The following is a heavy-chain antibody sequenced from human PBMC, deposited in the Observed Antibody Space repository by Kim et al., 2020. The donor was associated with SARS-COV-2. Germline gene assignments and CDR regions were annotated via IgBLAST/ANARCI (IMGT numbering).Heavy chain of an antibody. Sequence: ASVKVSCKASGYTFTSYGISWVRQAPGQGLEWMGWISAYNGNTNNAQKLKGRVTMTTDTSTSTAYLELRSLRSDDTAVYYCARDQADRSFDPWGQGTLVTVSS. CDR2: ISAYNGNT. J-gene: IGHJ5*02. CDR3: ARDQADRSFDP. CDR1: GYTFTSYG. V-gene: IGHV1-18*01.